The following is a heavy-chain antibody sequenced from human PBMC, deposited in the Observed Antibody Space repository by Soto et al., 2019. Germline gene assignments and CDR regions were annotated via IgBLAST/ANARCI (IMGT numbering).Heavy chain of an antibody. CDR1: GFTFSSYG. V-gene: IGHV3-30*18. CDR3: AKDKYSNGPSHFDY. Sequence: QPGGSLRLSCAASGFTFSSYGMHWVRQAPGKGLEWVAVISYDGSNKYYADSVKGRFTISRDNSKNTLYLQMNSLRAEDTAVYYCAKDKYSNGPSHFDYWGQGTLVTVSS. J-gene: IGHJ4*02. CDR2: ISYDGSNK. D-gene: IGHD6-19*01.